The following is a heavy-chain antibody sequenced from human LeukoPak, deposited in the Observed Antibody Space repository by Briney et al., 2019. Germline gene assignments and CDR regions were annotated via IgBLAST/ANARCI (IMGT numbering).Heavy chain of an antibody. CDR3: ATCRDGYNPADY. CDR1: GGTFSSYA. CDR2: IIPILGIA. V-gene: IGHV1-69*04. D-gene: IGHD5-24*01. J-gene: IGHJ4*02. Sequence: SVKVSCKASGGTFSSYAISWVRQAPGQGLEWMGRIIPILGIANYAQKFQGRVTITADKSTSTAYMELSSPRSEDTAVYYCATCRDGYNPADYWGRGTLVTVSS.